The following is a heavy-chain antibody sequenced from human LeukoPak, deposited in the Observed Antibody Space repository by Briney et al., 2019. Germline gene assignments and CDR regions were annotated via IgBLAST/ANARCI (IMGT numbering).Heavy chain of an antibody. D-gene: IGHD3-9*01. V-gene: IGHV3-23*01. CDR1: GFTFSSYA. CDR2: ISGSGGST. J-gene: IGHJ6*04. CDR3: AKASGKDTLTGYRYGMDV. Sequence: GGSLRLSCAASGFTFSSYAMSWVRQAPGKGLEWVSAISGSGGSTYYADPVKGRFTISRDNSKSTLYLQMNSLRAEDTAVYYCAKASGKDTLTGYRYGMDVWGKGTTVTVSS.